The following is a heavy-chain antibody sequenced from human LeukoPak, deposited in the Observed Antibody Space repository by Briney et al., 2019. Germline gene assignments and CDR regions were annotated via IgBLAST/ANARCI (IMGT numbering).Heavy chain of an antibody. J-gene: IGHJ5*02. D-gene: IGHD2-2*02. CDR3: AREFYTALRS. CDR2: ISYSGST. CDR1: GGSIRSYY. V-gene: IGHV4-59*01. Sequence: SETLPLTCSVSGGSIRSYYWSWIRQPPGKGLEWIGYISYSGSTNYNPSLKSRVTISVDTSKNQFSLKLSSVTAADTAVYYCAREFYTALRSWGQGTLVTVSS.